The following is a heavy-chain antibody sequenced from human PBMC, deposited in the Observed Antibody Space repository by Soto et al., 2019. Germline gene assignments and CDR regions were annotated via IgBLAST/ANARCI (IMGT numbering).Heavy chain of an antibody. D-gene: IGHD5-12*01. Sequence: VQLQQWGAGLLKPSETLSLTCAVYGGSFSGYYWSWIRQPPGKGLEWIGEINHSGSTNYNPSLKSRVTISVDTSKNQFSLKLSSVTAADTAVYYCARDGGYSGYDYFDYWGQGTLVTVSS. CDR2: INHSGST. CDR1: GGSFSGYY. J-gene: IGHJ4*02. CDR3: ARDGGYSGYDYFDY. V-gene: IGHV4-34*01.